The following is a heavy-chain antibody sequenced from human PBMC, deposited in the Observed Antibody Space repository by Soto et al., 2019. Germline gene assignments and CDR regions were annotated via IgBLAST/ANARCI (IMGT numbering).Heavy chain of an antibody. Sequence: GGSLRLSCVASGFAFSDHWMSWVRQAPGQGLEWVANIKKDGTETYYVDSVKGRFSISRDNAKNSVYLQMNSLRAEDTAVYYCARDLITSWYAGMDVWGQGTTVTV. CDR1: GFAFSDHW. J-gene: IGHJ6*02. D-gene: IGHD6-13*01. CDR3: ARDLITSWYAGMDV. CDR2: IKKDGTET. V-gene: IGHV3-7*03.